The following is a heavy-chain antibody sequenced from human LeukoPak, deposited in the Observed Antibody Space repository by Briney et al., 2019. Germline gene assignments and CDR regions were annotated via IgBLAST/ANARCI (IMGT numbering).Heavy chain of an antibody. CDR3: ASSDTAKNFDY. CDR2: IYYSGST. V-gene: IGHV4-59*01. Sequence: SETLSLTCTVSGGSISSYYWSWIRQPPGKGLEWIGYIYYSGSTNYNPSLKSRVTISVDTSKNQFSLKLSSVTAADTAVYYCASSDTAKNFDYWGQGTLVTVSS. CDR1: GGSISSYY. D-gene: IGHD5-18*01. J-gene: IGHJ4*02.